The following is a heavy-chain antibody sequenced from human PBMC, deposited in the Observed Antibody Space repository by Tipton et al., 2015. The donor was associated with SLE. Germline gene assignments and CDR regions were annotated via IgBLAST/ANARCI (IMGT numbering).Heavy chain of an antibody. J-gene: IGHJ5*02. D-gene: IGHD6-13*01. CDR1: GFTFDDYA. Sequence: SLRLSCAASGFTFDDYAMHWVRQAPGKGLEWVSGISWNSGSIGYADSVKGRFTISRDNAKNSLYLQMNSLRAEDTALYYCAKATYSSSSGWFDPWGQGTLVTVSS. CDR3: AKATYSSSSGWFDP. CDR2: ISWNSGSI. V-gene: IGHV3-9*01.